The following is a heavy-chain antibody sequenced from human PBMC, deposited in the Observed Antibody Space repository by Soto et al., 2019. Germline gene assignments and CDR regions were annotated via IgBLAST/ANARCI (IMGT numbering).Heavy chain of an antibody. J-gene: IGHJ4*02. CDR1: GYTFTSSG. CDR3: ARTVAGYFDS. CDR2: ISTYNGDT. Sequence: QVQLVQSGAEVKKPGASVKVSCKASGYTFTSSGISWVRQAPGQGPEWMGWISTYNGDTNYAQKFQGRLTMTTDTSTSTAYMDLRSLRSGDRAVYYCARTVAGYFDSWGQGTLVTVSS. D-gene: IGHD6-19*01. V-gene: IGHV1-18*01.